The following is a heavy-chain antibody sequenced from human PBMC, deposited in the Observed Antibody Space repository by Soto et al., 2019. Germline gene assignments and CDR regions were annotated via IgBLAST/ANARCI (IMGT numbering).Heavy chain of an antibody. CDR1: GYTDTIYI. V-gene: IGHV1-18*04. D-gene: IGHD4-4*01. CDR2: ISAYNGNT. J-gene: IGHJ6*02. CDR3: AKPSSTTKYYYYGMDV. Sequence: PSCRVSFKGSGYTDTIYIIVVAGSFTGKGLEWMGWISAYNGNTNYAQKLQGRVTMTTDTSTSTAYMELRSLRSDDTAVYYCAKPSSTTKYYYYGMDVWGQGTTVTVSS.